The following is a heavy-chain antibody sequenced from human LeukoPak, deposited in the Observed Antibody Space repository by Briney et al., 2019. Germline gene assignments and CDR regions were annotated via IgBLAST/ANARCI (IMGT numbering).Heavy chain of an antibody. D-gene: IGHD2-21*01. J-gene: IGHJ6*03. CDR1: GGSIGSYY. CDR3: ARLFRVGGTPTTYFYYYYMDV. Sequence: PSETLSLTCSVSGGSIGSYYWSWLRQPPGKGLEWIGYIYTSGAANYNPSLESRVTISVATSKNQFSLNLRSVTAADTAIYYCARLFRVGGTPTTYFYYYYMDVWGKGATVTVSS. CDR2: IYTSGAA. V-gene: IGHV4-4*08.